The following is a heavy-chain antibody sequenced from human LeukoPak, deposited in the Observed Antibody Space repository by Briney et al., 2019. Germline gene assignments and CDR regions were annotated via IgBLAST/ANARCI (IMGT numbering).Heavy chain of an antibody. CDR1: GFTFGSHA. D-gene: IGHD5-18*01. V-gene: IGHV3-23*01. CDR2: IFGSGGSP. CDR3: GKTTVGYSSGQKPAWPVDY. J-gene: IGHJ4*02. Sequence: GGSLRLSCEASGFTFGSHAMYWVRRAPGKGLEWVAGIFGSGGSPHYADSVKGRFTISRDNSRNTVYLQINSLRAEDTAVYYCGKTTVGYSSGQKPAWPVDYWGQGTLVTVSS.